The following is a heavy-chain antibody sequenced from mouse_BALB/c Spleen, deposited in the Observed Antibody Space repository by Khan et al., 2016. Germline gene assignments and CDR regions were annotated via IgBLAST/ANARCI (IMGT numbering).Heavy chain of an antibody. CDR1: DYTFTSYW. CDR3: AYGNYPYYYAMDY. D-gene: IGHD2-1*01. J-gene: IGHJ4*01. Sequence: QVQLPQSGADLAKPGASVKMSCKVSDYTFTSYWMPWVKQRPGQGLEWIGYINPNTGYAAYNQKFQDKATLTADKSSNTAYMEMNSLTSEYSAVYYCAYGNYPYYYAMDYWGQGTSVTVSS. CDR2: INPNTGYA. V-gene: IGHV1-7*01.